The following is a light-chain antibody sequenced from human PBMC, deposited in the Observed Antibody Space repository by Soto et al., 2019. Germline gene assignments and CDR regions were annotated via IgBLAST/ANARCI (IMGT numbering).Light chain of an antibody. CDR2: KAS. Sequence: DIQMTQSPSTLSASVGDRVTITCRASQSISSWLAWYQQKPGKAPKLLIYKASSLESGVPSRFSGSGSGTEITLTISSRQSDDFATYYCQQYNSYSWTFGQGTKVEIK. CDR1: QSISSW. J-gene: IGKJ1*01. V-gene: IGKV1-5*03. CDR3: QQYNSYSWT.